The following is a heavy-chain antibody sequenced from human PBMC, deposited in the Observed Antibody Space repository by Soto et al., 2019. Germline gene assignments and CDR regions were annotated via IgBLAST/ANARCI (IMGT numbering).Heavy chain of an antibody. D-gene: IGHD6-6*01. J-gene: IGHJ6*03. V-gene: IGHV4-39*01. Sequence: SETLSLTCTVSGGSISSSSYYWGWIRQPPGKGLEWIGSIYYSGSTYYNPSLKSRVTISVDTSKNQFSLKLSSVTAADTAVYYCARPYSSSGQSNYYMDVWGKGTTVTVSS. CDR3: ARPYSSSGQSNYYMDV. CDR1: GGSISSSSYY. CDR2: IYYSGST.